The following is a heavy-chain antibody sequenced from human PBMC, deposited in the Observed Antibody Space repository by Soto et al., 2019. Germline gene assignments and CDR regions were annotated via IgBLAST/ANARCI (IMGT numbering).Heavy chain of an antibody. CDR3: ARGRVRYSSSNYSDP. V-gene: IGHV1-8*01. D-gene: IGHD6-6*01. J-gene: IGHJ5*02. CDR2: MNPDSGHT. CDR1: GYTFTSYD. Sequence: QVQLVQSGAEVKKPGASVKVSCKASGYTFTSYDINWVRQATGQGPEWMGWMNPDSGHTGYARKFRDRISMTRNTSITTAYMELTSLRSDDTAIYSCARGRVRYSSSNYSDPWGRGTLVTVSS.